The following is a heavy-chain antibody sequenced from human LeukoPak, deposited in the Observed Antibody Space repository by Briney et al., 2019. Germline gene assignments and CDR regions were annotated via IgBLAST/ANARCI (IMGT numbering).Heavy chain of an antibody. CDR1: GYTFTSYG. D-gene: IGHD3-22*01. J-gene: IGHJ6*02. CDR3: ARDGYDSSGYGYYYYGMDV. V-gene: IGHV1-18*01. Sequence: ASVKVSCKASGYTFTSYGISWVRQAPGQGLEWMGWISAYNGNTNYAQKLQGRVTMTTDTSTSTAYMELRSLRSDDTAVYYCARDGYDSSGYGYYYYGMDVWGQGTTVTVSS. CDR2: ISAYNGNT.